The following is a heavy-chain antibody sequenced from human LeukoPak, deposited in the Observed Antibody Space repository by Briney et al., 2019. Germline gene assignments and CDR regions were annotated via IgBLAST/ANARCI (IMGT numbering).Heavy chain of an antibody. J-gene: IGHJ4*02. Sequence: SGPTLVKPSETLSLTCTVSGGSISSSSYYWSWIRQPPGKGLEWIGEINHSGSTNYNPSLKSRVTISVDTSKNQFSLKLSSVTAADTAVYYCARGSGWYRGIGYWGQGTLVTVSS. V-gene: IGHV4-39*07. CDR2: INHSGST. D-gene: IGHD6-19*01. CDR1: GGSISSSSYY. CDR3: ARGSGWYRGIGY.